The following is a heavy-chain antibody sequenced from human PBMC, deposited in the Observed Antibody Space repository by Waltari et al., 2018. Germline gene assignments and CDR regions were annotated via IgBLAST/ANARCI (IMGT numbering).Heavy chain of an antibody. V-gene: IGHV4-34*01. Sequence: QVQLQQWGAGLLKPSETLSLTCAVYGGSFSGYYWSWMRQPPGKGLEWSGEINHSENTNSNPSLKSRFTKSGDTSKNQFSLKLSSVTAAYTAVYYCARGYIVLMVYAILGPRANWFDPWGQGTLVTVSS. J-gene: IGHJ5*02. D-gene: IGHD2-8*01. CDR3: ARGYIVLMVYAILGPRANWFDP. CDR1: GGSFSGYY. CDR2: INHSENT.